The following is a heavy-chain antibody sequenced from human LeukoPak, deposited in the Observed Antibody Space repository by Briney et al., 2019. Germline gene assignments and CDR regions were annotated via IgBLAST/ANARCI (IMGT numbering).Heavy chain of an antibody. Sequence: ASVKVSCKASGYTFTSYYMHWVRQAPGQGLEWMGIINPSGGSTSYAQKFQGRVTMTRDMSTSTVYMELSSLRSEDTAVYYCARILGYCSGGSCYGFDPWGQGTLVTVSS. CDR1: GYTFTSYY. CDR2: INPSGGST. CDR3: ARILGYCSGGSCYGFDP. D-gene: IGHD2-15*01. J-gene: IGHJ5*02. V-gene: IGHV1-46*01.